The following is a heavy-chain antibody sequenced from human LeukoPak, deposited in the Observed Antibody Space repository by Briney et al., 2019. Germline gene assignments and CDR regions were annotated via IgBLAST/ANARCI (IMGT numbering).Heavy chain of an antibody. V-gene: IGHV3-7*03. CDR1: GFTFSGFW. CDR3: AREGEDGYNYAFDI. CDR2: INSDGSEG. D-gene: IGHD5-24*01. J-gene: IGHJ3*02. Sequence: GGSLRLSCAVSGFTFSGFWMSWSRQAPGKGLEWVASINSDGSEGYYADVVKGRFTISRDNAKNSLYLQINSLRAEDTAVYYCAREGEDGYNYAFDIWGQGTMVTVSS.